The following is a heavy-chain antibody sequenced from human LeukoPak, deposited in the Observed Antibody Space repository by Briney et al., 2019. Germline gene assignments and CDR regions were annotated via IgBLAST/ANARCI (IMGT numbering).Heavy chain of an antibody. D-gene: IGHD6-19*01. CDR2: IKADGGEK. CDR3: ARGVTSGWTTGYFDS. J-gene: IGHJ4*02. V-gene: IGHV3-7*01. CDR1: GFTFSTYW. Sequence: GGSLRLSCAASGFTFSTYWMNWFRQTPGKGLEWVAKIKADGGEKDHVASVKGRFTISRDNAKNSLYLQMNLLRAEDTAIYYCARGVTSGWTTGYFDSWGQGTLVIVSS.